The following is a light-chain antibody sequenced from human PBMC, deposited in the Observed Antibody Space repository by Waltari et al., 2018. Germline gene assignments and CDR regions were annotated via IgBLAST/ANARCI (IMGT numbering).Light chain of an antibody. CDR3: QQYYSPPIT. CDR1: QSVLYSYNNKNY. CDR2: CSS. Sequence: DIVMTQYPDSLAVYLGERASINCKSSQSVLYSYNNKNYLAWYTQKPGQPPTLLISCSSTLDSGVPDLFSGSGSGTDFTLTISSLQAEDVAVYYCQQYYSPPITFGQGTRLDIK. V-gene: IGKV4-1*01. J-gene: IGKJ5*01.